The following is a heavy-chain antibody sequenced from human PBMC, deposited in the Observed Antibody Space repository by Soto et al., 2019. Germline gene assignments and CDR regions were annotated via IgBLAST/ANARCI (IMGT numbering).Heavy chain of an antibody. V-gene: IGHV3-74*01. CDR1: GFTFSSSW. CDR2: INSGASTT. D-gene: IGHD3-10*01. Sequence: EVQLVESGGGLVQPGGSLRLSCAASGFTFSSSWMHWVRQAPGKGLVWVSRINSGASTTNYADSVKGRFTTSRDNARNTLYLQMDSLSADDTAVYYCARGPTGWFGYDYWGQGTLVTVSS. J-gene: IGHJ4*02. CDR3: ARGPTGWFGYDY.